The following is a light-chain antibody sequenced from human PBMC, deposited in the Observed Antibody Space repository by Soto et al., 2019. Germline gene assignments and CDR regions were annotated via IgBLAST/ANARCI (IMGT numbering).Light chain of an antibody. V-gene: IGKV1-39*01. CDR2: AAS. Sequence: DIQMTQSPSSLSASVGDRVTITCRASQSISSYLNWYQQKPGKAPKLLIYAASSLQSGVPSRFSGSGSGTDFTLTISSPQPEDFATYYCQQSYSTPPAFGGGTTVDIK. CDR1: QSISSY. J-gene: IGKJ4*01. CDR3: QQSYSTPPA.